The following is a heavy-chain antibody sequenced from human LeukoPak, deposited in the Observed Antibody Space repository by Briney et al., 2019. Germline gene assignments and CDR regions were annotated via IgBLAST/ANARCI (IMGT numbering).Heavy chain of an antibody. D-gene: IGHD3-10*01. CDR1: GYTFTGYY. CDR3: ARGGTTMVRGVTPPYYMDV. J-gene: IGHJ6*03. V-gene: IGHV1-2*02. CDR2: INPNSGGT. Sequence: ASVKVSCKASGYTFTGYYMHWVRQAPGQGLEWMGWINPNSGGTNYAQKFQGRVTMTRDTSISTAYMELSRLRSEDTAVYYCARGGTTMVRGVTPPYYMDVWGKGTTVTISS.